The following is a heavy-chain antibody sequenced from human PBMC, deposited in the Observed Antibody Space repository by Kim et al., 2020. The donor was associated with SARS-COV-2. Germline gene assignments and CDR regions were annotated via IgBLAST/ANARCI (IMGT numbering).Heavy chain of an antibody. CDR2: ISYDGSNK. D-gene: IGHD3-3*01. V-gene: IGHV3-30*18. Sequence: GGSLRLSCAASGFTFSSYGMHWVRQAPGKGLEWVAVISYDGSNKYYADSVKGRFTISRDNSKNTLYLQMNSLRAEDTAVYYCAKGEFSAIFGVVWDDYGMDVWGQGTTVTVSS. CDR3: AKGEFSAIFGVVWDDYGMDV. J-gene: IGHJ6*02. CDR1: GFTFSSYG.